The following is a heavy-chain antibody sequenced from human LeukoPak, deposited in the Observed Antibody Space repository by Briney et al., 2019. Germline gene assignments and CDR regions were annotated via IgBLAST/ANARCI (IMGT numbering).Heavy chain of an antibody. Sequence: GGSLRLSCAAPGFTVSSNYMSWVRQAPGKGLEWVSVIYSGGSTYYADSVKGRFTISRDNSKNTLYLQMNSLRAEDTAVYYCARPFNKYDSSGYPLHWGQGTLVTVSS. D-gene: IGHD3-22*01. CDR3: ARPFNKYDSSGYPLH. J-gene: IGHJ4*02. CDR2: IYSGGST. CDR1: GFTVSSNY. V-gene: IGHV3-66*02.